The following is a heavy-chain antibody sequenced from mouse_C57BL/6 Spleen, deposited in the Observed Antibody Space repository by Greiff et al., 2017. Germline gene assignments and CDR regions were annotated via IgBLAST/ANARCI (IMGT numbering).Heavy chain of an antibody. CDR1: GYTFTSYC. D-gene: IGHD3-2*02. CDR2: IYPGSGST. V-gene: IGHV1-55*01. Sequence: QVQLQQSGAELVKPGASVKMSCKASGYTFTSYCITWVKQRAGQGLEWIGDIYPGSGSTNYNEKFKSKATLTVDTSSSTAYMRLSGLTSEDSAVYYCARPDSSGYAMDYWGQGASVTVSS. CDR3: ARPDSSGYAMDY. J-gene: IGHJ4*01.